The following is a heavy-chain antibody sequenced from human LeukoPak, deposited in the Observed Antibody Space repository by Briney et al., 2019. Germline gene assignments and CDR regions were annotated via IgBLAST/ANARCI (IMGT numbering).Heavy chain of an antibody. CDR2: INHSGST. CDR3: ARGDRGYYGSSWFDP. V-gene: IGHV4-34*01. CDR1: GGSLSGYY. D-gene: IGHD3-10*01. J-gene: IGHJ5*02. Sequence: SETLSLTCAVYGGSLSGYYWSWIRQPPGKGLEWIGEINHSGSTNYNPSLKSRVTISVDTSKNQFSLKLSSVTAADTAVYYCARGDRGYYGSSWFDPWGQGTLVTVSS.